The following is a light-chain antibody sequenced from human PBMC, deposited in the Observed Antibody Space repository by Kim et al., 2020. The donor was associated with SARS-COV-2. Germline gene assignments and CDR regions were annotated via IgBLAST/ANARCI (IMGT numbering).Light chain of an antibody. CDR2: GKN. CDR1: SLRSYY. V-gene: IGLV3-19*01. Sequence: SSELTQDPAVSVALGQTVRITCQGDSLRSYYATWYQQKPGQAPIVVIYGKNNRPSGIPDRFSGSSSGDTASLTITGTQAGDEADYYCNSRGSNDNVLFGRGTQLTVL. J-gene: IGLJ2*01. CDR3: NSRGSNDNVL.